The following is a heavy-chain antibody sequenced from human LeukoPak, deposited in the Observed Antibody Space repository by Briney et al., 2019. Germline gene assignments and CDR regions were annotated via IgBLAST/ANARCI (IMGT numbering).Heavy chain of an antibody. V-gene: IGHV4-38-2*01. Sequence: SETLSLTCAVSGFSISSGYYWGWIRQPPGKGLEWIGSIYHSGSTYYNPSLKSRVTISVDTSKNQFSLKLSFVTAADTAVYYCARHDFVVVVAATPWFDPWGQGTLVTVSS. CDR3: ARHDFVVVVAATPWFDP. CDR1: GFSISSGYY. D-gene: IGHD2-15*01. CDR2: IYHSGST. J-gene: IGHJ5*02.